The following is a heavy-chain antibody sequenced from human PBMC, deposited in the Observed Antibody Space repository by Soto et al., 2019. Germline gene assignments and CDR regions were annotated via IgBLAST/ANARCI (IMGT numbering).Heavy chain of an antibody. D-gene: IGHD6-13*01. Sequence: SETLSLTCTVSGGSITSGGYYWSWIRQHPGKGLEWIGNIYYSGSTNYNPSLKSRVTISVDTSKNQFSLKLSSVTAADTAVYYSARGREQLFNHRAFDIWGQGTRVTVSS. J-gene: IGHJ3*02. CDR1: GGSITSGGYY. CDR3: ARGREQLFNHRAFDI. CDR2: IYYSGST. V-gene: IGHV4-61*08.